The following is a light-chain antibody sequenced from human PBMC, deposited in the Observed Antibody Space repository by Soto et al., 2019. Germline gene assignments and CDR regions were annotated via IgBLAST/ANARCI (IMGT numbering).Light chain of an antibody. CDR3: QQYHKWPPIT. J-gene: IGKJ5*01. V-gene: IGKV3-15*01. CDR2: GAS. CDR1: QSDDGY. Sequence: IVMMHSPATLSVSPWERATLSCRSSQSDDGYLAWYQQKPGQAPRLLIYGASTRATGVTARFRGGGSGTEFTLTISSLQSEDSAVYYCQQYHKWPPITFGQGTRLEIK.